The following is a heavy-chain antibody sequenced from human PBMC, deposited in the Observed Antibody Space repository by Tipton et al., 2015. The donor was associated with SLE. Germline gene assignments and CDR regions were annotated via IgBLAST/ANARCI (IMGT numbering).Heavy chain of an antibody. CDR1: GVSIRTGPYF. D-gene: IGHD6-13*01. J-gene: IGHJ4*02. Sequence: TLSLTCTVSGVSIRTGPYFWTWIRQPAGKGLEWIGHIHNSGTTHYNPPLKSRVTISRDKSKNQFSLNLSSVTAADTAVYYCARQGAAGPGRPFSYWGQGTLVTVSS. CDR3: ARQGAAGPGRPFSY. V-gene: IGHV4-61*09. CDR2: IHNSGTT.